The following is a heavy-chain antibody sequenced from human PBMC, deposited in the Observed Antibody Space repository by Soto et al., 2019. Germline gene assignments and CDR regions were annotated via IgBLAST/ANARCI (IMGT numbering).Heavy chain of an antibody. Sequence: QVQLVQSVAEVKKPGASVKVSYKVSGYTLTELSMHWVRQAPGKGLEWMGGFDPEDGETIYAQKFQGRVTMTEDTSTDTAYMELSSLTSEDTAVYYSADTTIHYDYVWGGYRRAADHGFDWGQGTMVTVSS. D-gene: IGHD3-16*02. CDR3: ADTTIHYDYVWGGYRRAADHGFD. CDR1: GYTLTELS. CDR2: FDPEDGET. V-gene: IGHV1-24*01. J-gene: IGHJ4*02.